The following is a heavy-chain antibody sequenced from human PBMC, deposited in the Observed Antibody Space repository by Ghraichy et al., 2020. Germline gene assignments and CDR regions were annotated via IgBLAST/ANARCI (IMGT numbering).Heavy chain of an antibody. Sequence: SVKVSCKASGGTFSSYAISWVRQAPGQGLEWMGRIIPILGIANYAQKFQGRVTITADKSTSTAYMELSSLRSEDTAVYYCARYRGTRAFYYWGKGTLVTVSS. D-gene: IGHD1-1*01. J-gene: IGHJ4*02. V-gene: IGHV1-69*04. CDR1: GGTFSSYA. CDR2: IIPILGIA. CDR3: ARYRGTRAFYY.